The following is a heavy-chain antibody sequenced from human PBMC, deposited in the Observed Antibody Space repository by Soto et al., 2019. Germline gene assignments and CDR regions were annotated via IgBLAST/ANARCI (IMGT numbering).Heavy chain of an antibody. CDR3: ARKSQWLSGYIYHGMDV. D-gene: IGHD6-19*01. V-gene: IGHV3-30-3*01. CDR2: ISYDGSNK. Sequence: GGSLRLSCAASGFTFSSYAMHWVRQAPGKGLEWVAVISYDGSNKYYADSVKGRFTISRDNSKNTLYLQMNSLRAEDTAVYFCARKSQWLSGYIYHGMDVWSQGTSVTVSS. J-gene: IGHJ6*02. CDR1: GFTFSSYA.